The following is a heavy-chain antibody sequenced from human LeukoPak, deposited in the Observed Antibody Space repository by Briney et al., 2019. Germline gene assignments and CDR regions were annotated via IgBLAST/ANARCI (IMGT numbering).Heavy chain of an antibody. D-gene: IGHD1-26*01. J-gene: IGHJ4*02. CDR1: GLMFSSYG. CDR2: ISSVSAIV. V-gene: IGHV3-48*02. CDR3: ARDLHSGAYTFDY. Sequence: GGSLRLSCAASGLMFSSYGMNWVRQAPGKGLEWVSYISSVSAIVYYAASVEGRFTISRDNAKNSLYLQMNSLRDEDTAVYYCARDLHSGAYTFDYWGQGTLVTVSS.